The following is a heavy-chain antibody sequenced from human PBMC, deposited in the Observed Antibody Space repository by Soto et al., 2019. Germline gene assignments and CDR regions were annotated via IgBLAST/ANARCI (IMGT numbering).Heavy chain of an antibody. D-gene: IGHD5-18*01. CDR2: IIPIFGTA. CDR1: GGTFSSYA. J-gene: IGHJ3*02. V-gene: IGHV1-69*06. CDR3: ARGGDTAMVYAFDI. Sequence: SVKVSCKASGGTFSSYAISWVRQAPGQGLEWMGGIIPIFGTANYAQKFQGRVTITAGKSTSTAYMELSSLRSEDTAVYYCARGGDTAMVYAFDIWGQGTMVTVSS.